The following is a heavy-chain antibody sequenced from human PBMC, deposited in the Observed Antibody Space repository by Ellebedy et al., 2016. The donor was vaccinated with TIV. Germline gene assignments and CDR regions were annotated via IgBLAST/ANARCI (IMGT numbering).Heavy chain of an antibody. J-gene: IGHJ4*02. CDR2: IVGSGA. CDR1: GFTFSPYA. CDR3: AKDRTSGDGYWVFDN. V-gene: IGHV3-23*01. D-gene: IGHD2-21*02. Sequence: GESLKISCAASGFTFSPYAMAWVRQAPGKGLEWVFGIVGSGAEKYADSVKGRFTISRDNSKRTVDLQMRSVRAEDTAVYFCAKDRTSGDGYWVFDNWGQGTLVSVSS.